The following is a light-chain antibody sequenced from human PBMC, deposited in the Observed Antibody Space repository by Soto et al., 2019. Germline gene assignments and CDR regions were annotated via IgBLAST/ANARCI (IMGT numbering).Light chain of an antibody. Sequence: EIGVTQSAGTLSLSPGERATLSCRASQSVSSSYLACYQQKPGQAPRLLIYGASSRATGIPDRFSGSGSGTDFTLTISRLEPEDFAVYYCQQYGSSPRTFGQGTKVDIK. CDR2: GAS. J-gene: IGKJ1*01. CDR3: QQYGSSPRT. V-gene: IGKV3-20*01. CDR1: QSVSSSY.